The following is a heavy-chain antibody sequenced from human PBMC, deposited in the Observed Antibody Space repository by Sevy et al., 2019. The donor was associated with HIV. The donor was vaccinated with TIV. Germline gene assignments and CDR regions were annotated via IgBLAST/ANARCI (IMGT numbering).Heavy chain of an antibody. V-gene: IGHV3-21*01. CDR2: ISSSSSYI. Sequence: GGSLRLSCAASGFTFSSYSMNWVRQAPGKGLEWVSSISSSSSYIYYADSVKGRFTISRDNAKNSLYLQMNSLRAEDTAVHYCAREAQPSSIAVAGRGGFDYWGQGTLVTVSS. CDR1: GFTFSSYS. J-gene: IGHJ4*02. D-gene: IGHD6-19*01. CDR3: AREAQPSSIAVAGRGGFDY.